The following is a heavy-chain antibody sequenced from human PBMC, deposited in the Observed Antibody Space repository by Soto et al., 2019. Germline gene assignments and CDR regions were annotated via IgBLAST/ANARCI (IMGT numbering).Heavy chain of an antibody. D-gene: IGHD3-16*02. CDR2: IYYSGST. Sequence: SETLSLTCTVSGGSISSYYWSWFRQPPGKGLEWIGYIYYSGSTNYNPSLKSRVTISVDTSKNQFSLKLSSVTAADTAVYYCARVYPDNWFDPWGQGTLVTVSS. V-gene: IGHV4-59*01. CDR1: GGSISSYY. J-gene: IGHJ5*02. CDR3: ARVYPDNWFDP.